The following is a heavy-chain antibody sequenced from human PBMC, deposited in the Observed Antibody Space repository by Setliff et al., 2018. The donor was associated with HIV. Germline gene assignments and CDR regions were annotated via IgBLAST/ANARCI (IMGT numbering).Heavy chain of an antibody. D-gene: IGHD3-22*01. CDR3: ARGLSFYDPGGFDY. Sequence: SETLSLTCTVSGGSISSYYWSWIRQPAGKGLEWIGYIYTSGSANYNPSLKSRVTISVDTSKNQFSLKLSSVTAADTAVYYCARGLSFYDPGGFDYWGQGTLVTVSS. CDR2: IYTSGSA. J-gene: IGHJ4*02. V-gene: IGHV4-4*09. CDR1: GGSISSYY.